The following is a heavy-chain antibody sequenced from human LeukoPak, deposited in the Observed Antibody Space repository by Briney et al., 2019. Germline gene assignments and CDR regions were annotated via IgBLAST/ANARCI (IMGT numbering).Heavy chain of an antibody. CDR3: AKNIGGFDY. CDR2: ISGSDGST. D-gene: IGHD2-15*01. V-gene: IGHV3-23*01. CDR1: GFSFSTYG. Sequence: SGGSLRLSCAASGFSFSTYGMTWVRQAPGKGLEWVSGISGSDGSTYYADSVKGRFIISRDNSKNTLYLQMNSLRAEDTAVYYCAKNIGGFDYWGQGALVTVSS. J-gene: IGHJ4*02.